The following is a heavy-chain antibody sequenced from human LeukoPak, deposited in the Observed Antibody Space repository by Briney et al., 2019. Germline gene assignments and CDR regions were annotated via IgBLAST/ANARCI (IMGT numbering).Heavy chain of an antibody. CDR3: ASGGYSYGLDY. D-gene: IGHD5-18*01. V-gene: IGHV4-59*01. Sequence: SETLSLTCTVSGGSISSYYWSWIRQPPGKGLDWIGYIYYSGSTNYNPSLKSRVTISVDTSKNQFSLKLSSVTAADTAVYYCASGGYSYGLDYWGQGTLVTVSS. CDR1: GGSISSYY. J-gene: IGHJ4*02. CDR2: IYYSGST.